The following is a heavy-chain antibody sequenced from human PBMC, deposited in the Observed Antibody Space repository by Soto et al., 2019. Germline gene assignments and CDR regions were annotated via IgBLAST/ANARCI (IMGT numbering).Heavy chain of an antibody. D-gene: IGHD3-10*01. CDR3: ARGSGGYGAGSYYPRFDY. CDR2: INPSGGST. CDR1: GYTFTSYY. V-gene: IGHV1-46*03. Sequence: QVQLVQSGAEVKKPGASVKVSCKASGYTFTSYYMHWVRQAPGQGLEWKGIINPSGGSTSYAQKCQGRVPMTRGTITSTVYVELSILGSEDTAVYYCARGSGGYGAGSYYPRFDYWGQGTLVTVSS. J-gene: IGHJ4*02.